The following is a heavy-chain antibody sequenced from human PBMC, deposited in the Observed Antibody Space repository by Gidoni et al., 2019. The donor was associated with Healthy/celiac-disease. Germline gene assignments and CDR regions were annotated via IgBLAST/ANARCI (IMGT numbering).Heavy chain of an antibody. CDR2: ISYDGSNK. Sequence: QVQLVESGGGVVQPGRSLRLSCAASGFPFSSYGMHWVRQAPGKGLAWVAVISYDGSNKYYADSVKGRFTISRDNSKNTLYLQMNSLRAEDTAVYYCAKDTDSSGFDPWGQGTLVTVSS. D-gene: IGHD3-22*01. CDR3: AKDTDSSGFDP. V-gene: IGHV3-30*18. J-gene: IGHJ5*02. CDR1: GFPFSSYG.